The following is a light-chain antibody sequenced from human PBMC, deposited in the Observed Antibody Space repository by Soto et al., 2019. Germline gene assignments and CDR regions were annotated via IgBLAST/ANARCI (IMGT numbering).Light chain of an antibody. CDR3: QLCGGSPPRGT. CDR2: GAS. V-gene: IGKV3-20*01. CDR1: QSVNDNH. Sequence: EVVLTQSPGTLSLSPGARATLSCRASQSVNDNHLAWYQQKGGQAPRLLIYGASTRATGVPERFSGSGCGTAYSLIINRLEPEDFALYYCQLCGGSPPRGTFGTGTTVEI. J-gene: IGKJ3*01.